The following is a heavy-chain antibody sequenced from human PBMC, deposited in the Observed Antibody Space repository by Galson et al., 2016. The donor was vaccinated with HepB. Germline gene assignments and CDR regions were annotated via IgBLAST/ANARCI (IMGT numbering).Heavy chain of an antibody. CDR3: AKPRDISSWHRHFGD. V-gene: IGHV3-23*01. Sequence: SLRLSCAASGFTFSNYAMNWVRQVPGKGLEWVSVIGPSGDTTYYAVSVKGRFTISRDNSKNTLSLQMNSLRAEDTAVYYCAKPRDISSWHRHFGDWGQGTLVTVSS. J-gene: IGHJ4*02. CDR2: IGPSGDTT. D-gene: IGHD6-13*01. CDR1: GFTFSNYA.